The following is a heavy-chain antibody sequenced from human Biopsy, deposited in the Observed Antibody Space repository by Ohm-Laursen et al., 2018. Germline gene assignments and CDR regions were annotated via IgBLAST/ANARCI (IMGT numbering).Heavy chain of an antibody. J-gene: IGHJ5*02. V-gene: IGHV4-39*01. CDR2: IYNSETT. CDR3: ARHPTGFWFDP. CDR1: GDSISTSTTYY. Sequence: SETLSLTCTVSGDSISTSTTYYWAWLRQPPGKGLEWIGSIYNSETTFYNPSLKSRVSISVDTSTNPFSLKVSSVTAADTALYYCARHPTGFWFDPWGHGTLVTVSS.